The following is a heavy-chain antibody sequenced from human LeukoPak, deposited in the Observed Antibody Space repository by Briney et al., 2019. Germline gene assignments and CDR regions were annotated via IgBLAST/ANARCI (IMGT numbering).Heavy chain of an antibody. CDR3: ARALAVAGTGGFDP. CDR2: INSDGSST. D-gene: IGHD6-19*01. Sequence: GSLRLACAASGFTFSSYAMSWVRQAPGKGPVWVSRINSDGSSTSYADSVKGRFTISRDNAKNTLYLQMNSLRAEDTAVYYCARALAVAGTGGFDPWGQGTLVTVSS. CDR1: GFTFSSYA. J-gene: IGHJ5*02. V-gene: IGHV3-74*01.